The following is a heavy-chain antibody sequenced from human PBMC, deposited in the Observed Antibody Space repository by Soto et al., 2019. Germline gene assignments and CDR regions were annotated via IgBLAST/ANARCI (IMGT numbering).Heavy chain of an antibody. Sequence: EVQLVESGEGLVQPGGSLRLSCAASGFTFSTYAMHWVRQAPGKGLEYVSGMSSNGGSTYYADSVKGKFTISRDNSKNTFYLQMGSLRAEDMAIYYCARGGGVYGDAFDIWGQGTMVTVSS. J-gene: IGHJ3*02. V-gene: IGHV3-64*02. D-gene: IGHD4-17*01. CDR3: ARGGGVYGDAFDI. CDR1: GFTFSTYA. CDR2: MSSNGGST.